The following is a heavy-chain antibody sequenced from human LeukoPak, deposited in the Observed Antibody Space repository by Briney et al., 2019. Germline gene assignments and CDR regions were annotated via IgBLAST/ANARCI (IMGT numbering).Heavy chain of an antibody. Sequence: GGSLRLSCAASEFTFSSYWMSWVRQASGKGLEWVGRIRSKANSYATAYAASVKGRFTISRDDSKNTAYLQMNSLKTEDTAVYYCNIAAAGTRDYWGQGTLVTVSS. D-gene: IGHD6-13*01. J-gene: IGHJ4*02. CDR3: NIAAAGTRDY. CDR1: EFTFSSYW. V-gene: IGHV3-73*01. CDR2: IRSKANSYAT.